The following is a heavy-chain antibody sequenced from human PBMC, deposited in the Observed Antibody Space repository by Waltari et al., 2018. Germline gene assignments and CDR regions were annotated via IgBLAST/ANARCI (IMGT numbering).Heavy chain of an antibody. V-gene: IGHV1-2*02. CDR2: INPNSGGT. CDR1: GYTFTGYY. D-gene: IGHD4-17*01. CDR3: ARGAVTTYWEGWTTRTDLGY. Sequence: QVQLVQSGAEVKKPGASVKVSCKASGYTFTGYYMHWVRQAPGQGLEWMGWINPNSGGTNYAKKFQGRVTMTRDTSISTAYMELSRLRSDDTAVYYCARGAVTTYWEGWTTRTDLGYWGQGTLVTVSS. J-gene: IGHJ4*02.